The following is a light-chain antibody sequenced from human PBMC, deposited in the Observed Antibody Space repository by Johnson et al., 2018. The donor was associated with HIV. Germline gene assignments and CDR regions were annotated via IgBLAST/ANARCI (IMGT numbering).Light chain of an antibody. Sequence: QSVLTQPPSVSAAPGQKVTISCSGTNSNIGNNFVSWYQQFPGTAPRLLIYENNKRPSGIADRFSGSKSGTSATLGITGLQTGDEADYYCGTWDTSLSPGGVFGTGTKVSVL. CDR2: ENN. V-gene: IGLV1-51*02. CDR3: GTWDTSLSPGGV. CDR1: NSNIGNNF. J-gene: IGLJ1*01.